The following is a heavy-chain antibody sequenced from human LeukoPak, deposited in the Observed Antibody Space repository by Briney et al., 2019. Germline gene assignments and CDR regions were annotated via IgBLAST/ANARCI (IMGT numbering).Heavy chain of an antibody. CDR2: INHSGST. D-gene: IGHD3-3*01. CDR1: PGSFSGHY. V-gene: IGHV4-34*01. J-gene: IGHJ5*02. Sequence: SETLSLTCAVYPGSFSGHYWSWIRQPPGKGLEWIGEINHSGSTNYNPSLKSRVTISVDTSKNQFSLKLSSVTAADTAVYYCARDRFWSGYYPEGFDPWGQGTLVTVSS. CDR3: ARDRFWSGYYPEGFDP.